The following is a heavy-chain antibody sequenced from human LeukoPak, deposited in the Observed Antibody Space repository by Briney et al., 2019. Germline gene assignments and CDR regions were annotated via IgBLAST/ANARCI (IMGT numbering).Heavy chain of an antibody. CDR2: ISWSSGSI. V-gene: IGHV3-9*01. CDR3: AKGRYYGSGPPDY. Sequence: GGSLRLSCAASGFTFDDYAMHWVRQAPGKGLEWVSGISWSSGSIGYADSVKGRFTISRDNAKNSLYLQMNSLRAEDTALYYCAKGRYYGSGPPDYWGQGTLVTVSS. CDR1: GFTFDDYA. D-gene: IGHD3-10*01. J-gene: IGHJ4*02.